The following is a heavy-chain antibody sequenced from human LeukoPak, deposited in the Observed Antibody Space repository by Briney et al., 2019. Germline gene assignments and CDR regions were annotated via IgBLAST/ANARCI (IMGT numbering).Heavy chain of an antibody. CDR1: GFTFSSYG. D-gene: IGHD1-26*01. Sequence: GGSLRLSCAASGFTFSSYGMHWVRQTPGKGLEWVAFIRYDGNNKYYADSVKGRFTISKDNSKNTLFLQMISLRAEDTAVYYCAKDLVVGATPYYFDYWGQGTLVTVSS. CDR3: AKDLVVGATPYYFDY. V-gene: IGHV3-30*02. CDR2: IRYDGNNK. J-gene: IGHJ4*02.